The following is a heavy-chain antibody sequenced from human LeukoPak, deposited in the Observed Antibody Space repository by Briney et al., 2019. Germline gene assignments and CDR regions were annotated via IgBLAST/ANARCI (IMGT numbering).Heavy chain of an antibody. Sequence: ASVKVSCKASGGTFSSYAISWVRQAPGQGLEWMGGIIPIFGTANYAQKFQGRVTITADESTSTAYMELSSLRSEDTAVYYCARAGVPGLWSGYDYRIAAAGSAYNWFDPWGQGTLVTVSS. CDR3: ARAGVPGLWSGYDYRIAAAGSAYNWFDP. CDR1: GGTFSSYA. D-gene: IGHD6-13*01. CDR2: IIPIFGTA. V-gene: IGHV1-69*13. J-gene: IGHJ5*02.